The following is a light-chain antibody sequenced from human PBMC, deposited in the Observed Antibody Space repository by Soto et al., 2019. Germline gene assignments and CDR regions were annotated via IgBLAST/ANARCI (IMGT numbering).Light chain of an antibody. CDR2: DAS. Sequence: EIVLTQSPATLSLSPGERATLSCRASQRVSSYLAWYQQKPGQAPRLLIYDASNRATGIPARFSGSGSGTDCTLTISSLEPEDFAVYYCQQRSNWPWTFGQGNKVEIK. CDR1: QRVSSY. CDR3: QQRSNWPWT. V-gene: IGKV3-11*01. J-gene: IGKJ1*01.